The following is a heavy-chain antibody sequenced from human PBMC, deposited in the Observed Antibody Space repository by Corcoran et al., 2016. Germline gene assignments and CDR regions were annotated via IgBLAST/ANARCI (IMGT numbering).Heavy chain of an antibody. CDR3: ARDLRWVRGAFDN. D-gene: IGHD3-10*01. V-gene: IGHV3-21*01. CDR2: INDNSNYI. J-gene: IGHJ3*02. CDR1: GFTFSNYG. Sequence: EVQLVESGGGLVKPGGSLRLSCAASGFTFSNYGMEWVRQAPGKGLEWVSSINDNSNYIYYADSVKGRFTISRDNVRDSLYLQMNSLRAEDTAVYYCARDLRWVRGAFDNWGQGTMVTVSS.